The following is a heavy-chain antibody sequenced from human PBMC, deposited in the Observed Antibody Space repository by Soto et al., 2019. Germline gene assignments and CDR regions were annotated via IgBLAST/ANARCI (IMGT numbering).Heavy chain of an antibody. CDR3: ARRGVQSYYGSGSSPRAFDI. J-gene: IGHJ3*02. CDR1: GFTFSSYW. V-gene: IGHV3-7*01. D-gene: IGHD3-10*01. Sequence: GGSLRLSCAASGFTFSSYWMSWVRQAPGKGLEWVANIKQDGSEKYYVDSVKGRFTISRDNAKNSFYLQMNSLRAEDTAVYYCARRGVQSYYGSGSSPRAFDIWGQGTIVTVSS. CDR2: IKQDGSEK.